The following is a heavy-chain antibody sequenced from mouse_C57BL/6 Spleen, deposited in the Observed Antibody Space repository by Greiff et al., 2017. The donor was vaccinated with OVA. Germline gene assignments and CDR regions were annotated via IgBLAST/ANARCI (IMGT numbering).Heavy chain of an antibody. Sequence: QVQLKQSGAELVRPGTSVKVSCKASGYAFTNYLIEWVKQRPGQGLEWIGVINPVSGGTNYNEKVKGKATLTADKSSSAAYMQLSSLTSEDAAVYFCARAGYYYGSGAMDYWGQGTSVTVSS. CDR2: INPVSGGT. CDR1: GYAFTNYL. D-gene: IGHD1-1*01. V-gene: IGHV1-54*01. J-gene: IGHJ4*01. CDR3: ARAGYYYGSGAMDY.